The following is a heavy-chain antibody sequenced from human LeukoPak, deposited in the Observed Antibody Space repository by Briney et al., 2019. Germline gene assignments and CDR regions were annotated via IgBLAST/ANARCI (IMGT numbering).Heavy chain of an antibody. CDR2: ISYDGSNK. Sequence: GGSLRLSCAASGFTFSSYAMRWVRQAPGKGLEWVAVISYDGSNKYYADSVKGRFTISRDNSKNTLYLQMNSLRAEDTAVYYCASDTSTYSSGWYWGYFQHWGQGTLVTVSS. J-gene: IGHJ1*01. D-gene: IGHD6-19*01. CDR3: ASDTSTYSSGWYWGYFQH. CDR1: GFTFSSYA. V-gene: IGHV3-30-3*01.